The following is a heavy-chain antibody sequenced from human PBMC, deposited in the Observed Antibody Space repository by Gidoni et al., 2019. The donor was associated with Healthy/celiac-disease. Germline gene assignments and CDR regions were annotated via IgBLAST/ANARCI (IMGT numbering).Heavy chain of an antibody. V-gene: IGHV3-23*01. CDR1: GFTFSSYA. CDR3: AKDRGDIVVVVAAPDAFDI. J-gene: IGHJ3*02. Sequence: EVQLLESGGGLVQPGGSLRLSCAASGFTFSSYAMSWVRQAPGKGLEWVSAISGSGGSTYYADSVKGRFTISRDNSKNTLYLQMNSLRAEDTAVYYCAKDRGDIVVVVAAPDAFDIWGQGTMVTVSS. CDR2: ISGSGGST. D-gene: IGHD2-15*01.